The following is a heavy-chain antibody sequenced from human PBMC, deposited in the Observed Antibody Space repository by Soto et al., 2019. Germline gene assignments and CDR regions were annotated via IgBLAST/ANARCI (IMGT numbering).Heavy chain of an antibody. D-gene: IGHD6-13*01. CDR2: IYPGDSDT. Sequence: GESLKISCKGSGYSFTSYWIGWVRQMPGKGLEWMGIIYPGDSDTRYSPSFQGQVTISADKSISTAYLQWSSLKASDTAMYYCAVGAAAADYYYGMDVRGQGTTVTVSS. CDR1: GYSFTSYW. J-gene: IGHJ6*02. CDR3: AVGAAAADYYYGMDV. V-gene: IGHV5-51*01.